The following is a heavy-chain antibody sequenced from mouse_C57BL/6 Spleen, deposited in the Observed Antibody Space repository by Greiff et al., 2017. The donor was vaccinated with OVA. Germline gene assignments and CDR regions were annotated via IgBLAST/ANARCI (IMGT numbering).Heavy chain of an antibody. D-gene: IGHD2-2*01. CDR2: ISDGGSYT. V-gene: IGHV5-4*03. J-gene: IGHJ2*01. CDR3: AIGLRAFDY. CDR1: GFTFSSYA. Sequence: EVKVVESGGGLVKPGGSLKLSCAASGFTFSSYAMSWVRQTPEKRLEWVATISDGGSYTYYPDNVKGRFTISRDNAKNNLYLQMSHLKSEDTAMYYCAIGLRAFDYWGQGTTLTVSS.